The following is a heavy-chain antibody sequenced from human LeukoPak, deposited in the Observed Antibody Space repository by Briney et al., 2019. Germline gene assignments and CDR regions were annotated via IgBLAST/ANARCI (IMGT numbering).Heavy chain of an antibody. CDR2: IYYSGST. V-gene: IGHV4-31*03. Sequence: SQTLSLTCTVSGGSISSGGYYWRWIRQHPGKGLEWIVYIYYSGSTYYYPSLKSRVTISVDTSKNQFSLKLSSVTAADTAVYYCVVADGYIDAFDIWGQGTMVTVSS. D-gene: IGHD5-24*01. J-gene: IGHJ3*02. CDR1: GGSISSGGYY. CDR3: VVADGYIDAFDI.